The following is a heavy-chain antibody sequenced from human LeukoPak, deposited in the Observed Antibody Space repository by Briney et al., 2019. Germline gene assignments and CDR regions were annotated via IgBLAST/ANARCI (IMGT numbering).Heavy chain of an antibody. CDR1: GFTFSNYW. D-gene: IGHD3-22*01. Sequence: GGSLRLSCAASGFTFSNYWMAWVRQAPGKGPEWVANINLDGSQKYYVDSVKGRFTISRDNAKNSLYLQMNSLRAEDTAVYYCARETNYYDSSGYYFGNWFDPWGQGTLVTVSS. CDR3: ARETNYYDSSGYYFGNWFDP. CDR2: INLDGSQK. J-gene: IGHJ5*02. V-gene: IGHV3-7*03.